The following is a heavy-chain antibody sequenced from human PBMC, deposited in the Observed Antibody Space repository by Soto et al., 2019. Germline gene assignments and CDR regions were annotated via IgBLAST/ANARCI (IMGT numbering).Heavy chain of an antibody. CDR1: GGSISSYY. CDR3: AREYGGKSDY. J-gene: IGHJ4*02. Sequence: SETLSLTCTVSGGSISSYYWSWIRQPPGKGLEWIGYIYYSGSTNHNPSLKSRVTISVDTSKNQFSLKLSSVTAADTAVYYCAREYGGKSDYWGQGTLVTVSS. CDR2: IYYSGST. V-gene: IGHV4-59*01. D-gene: IGHD2-15*01.